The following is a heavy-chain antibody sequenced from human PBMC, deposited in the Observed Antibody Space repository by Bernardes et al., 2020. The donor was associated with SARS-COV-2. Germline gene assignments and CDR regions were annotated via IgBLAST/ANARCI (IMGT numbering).Heavy chain of an antibody. CDR2: IWYDGSNK. V-gene: IGHV3-33*01. D-gene: IGHD5-18*01. Sequence: LRLSCAASGFTFSNYGMHWVRQAPGKGLEWVAFIWYDGSNKYHADSVKGRFTISRDNSKNTLYLQMNSLRAEDTAVYYCARERDIVMVTDSWGQGTLVTVSS. J-gene: IGHJ4*02. CDR1: GFTFSNYG. CDR3: ARERDIVMVTDS.